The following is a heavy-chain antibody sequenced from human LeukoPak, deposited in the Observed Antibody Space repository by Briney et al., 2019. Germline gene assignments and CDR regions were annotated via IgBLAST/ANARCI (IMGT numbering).Heavy chain of an antibody. CDR1: GGSTNNYY. V-gene: IGHV4-59*01. J-gene: IGHJ6*02. Sequence: SETLSLTCTVSGGSTNNYYWTWIRHPPGKGLEWSGYIYLSGSTTYNPSLKSRVTISMDMSKNQFSLNMTSVTAADTAVYYCARNGEGGYGMDVWGQGTTVTVSS. CDR3: ARNGEGGYGMDV. CDR2: IYLSGST. D-gene: IGHD3-10*01.